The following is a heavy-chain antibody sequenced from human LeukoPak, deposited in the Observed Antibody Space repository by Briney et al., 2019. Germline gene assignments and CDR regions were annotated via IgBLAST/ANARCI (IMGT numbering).Heavy chain of an antibody. D-gene: IGHD2-15*01. V-gene: IGHV5-51*01. CDR2: IYPGDSDT. CDR3: ARLGYCSGGSCYSAVRVGMDV. CDR1: GYTFTSYS. Sequence: KAGESLQISCKGSGYTFTSYSIGWVRQLPGKGLEWMGIIYPGDSDTSYRPSFQGQVTISADKSISTAYLQWSSLKASDTAMYYCARLGYCSGGSCYSAVRVGMDVWGQGTTVTVSS. J-gene: IGHJ6*02.